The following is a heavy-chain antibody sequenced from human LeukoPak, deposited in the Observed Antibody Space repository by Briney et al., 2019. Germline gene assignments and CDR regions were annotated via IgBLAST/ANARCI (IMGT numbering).Heavy chain of an antibody. D-gene: IGHD3-16*02. CDR1: GFTFSSYA. Sequence: GGSLRLSCAASGFTFSSYAMSWVRQAPGKGLEWVSYISSSGSTIYYADSVKGRFTISRDNAKNSLYLQMNSLRAEDTAVYYCARDLDDYVWGSYRYRLGGAFDIWGQGTMVTVSS. CDR2: ISSSGSTI. CDR3: ARDLDDYVWGSYRYRLGGAFDI. V-gene: IGHV3-48*03. J-gene: IGHJ3*02.